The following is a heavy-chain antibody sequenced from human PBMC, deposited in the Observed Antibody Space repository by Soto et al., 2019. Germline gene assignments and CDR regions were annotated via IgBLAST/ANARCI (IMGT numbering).Heavy chain of an antibody. CDR1: GGPISSGDYY. CDR3: ARTAGSSSGDYYYAMDV. Sequence: SWTLSLTSTVSGGPISSGDYYWSLILKPPGKGLEWIGYIYYSGSTYYNPSLKIRVTISVDTSKNQFSLKLSSVTAADTAVYYCARTAGSSSGDYYYAMDVWGQGTTVTFSS. D-gene: IGHD6-6*01. J-gene: IGHJ6*02. CDR2: IYYSGST. V-gene: IGHV4-30-4*01.